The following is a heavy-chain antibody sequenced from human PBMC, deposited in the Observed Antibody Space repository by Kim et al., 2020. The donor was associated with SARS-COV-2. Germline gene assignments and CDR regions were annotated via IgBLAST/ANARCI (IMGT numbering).Heavy chain of an antibody. D-gene: IGHD6-13*01. Sequence: GGSLRLSCAASGFTFSSYGMHWVRQAPGKGLEWVAVISYDGSNKYYADSVKGRFTISRDNSKNTLYLQMNSLRAEDTAVYYCARDRQQLGHFDYWGQGTLVTVSS. J-gene: IGHJ4*02. CDR2: ISYDGSNK. CDR3: ARDRQQLGHFDY. CDR1: GFTFSSYG. V-gene: IGHV3-33*05.